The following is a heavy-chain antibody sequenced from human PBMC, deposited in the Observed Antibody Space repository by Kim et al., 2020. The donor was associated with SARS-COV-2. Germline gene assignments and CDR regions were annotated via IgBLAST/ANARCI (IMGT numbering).Heavy chain of an antibody. CDR2: INHSGST. D-gene: IGHD2-2*01. J-gene: IGHJ6*02. CDR3: ASKIVVVPAAMKSGYYYGMDV. Sequence: SETLSLTCAVYGGSFSGYYWSWIRQPPGKGLEWIGEINHSGSTNYNPSLKSRVTISVDTSKNQFSLKLSSVTAADTAVYYCASKIVVVPAAMKSGYYYGMDVWGQGTTVTVSS. CDR1: GGSFSGYY. V-gene: IGHV4-34*01.